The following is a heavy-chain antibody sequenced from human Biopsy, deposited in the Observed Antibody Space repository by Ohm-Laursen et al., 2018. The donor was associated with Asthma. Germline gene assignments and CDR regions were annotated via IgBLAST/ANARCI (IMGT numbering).Heavy chain of an antibody. D-gene: IGHD3-22*01. CDR1: YGSITSGGYY. Sequence: TLSLTCTVSYGSITSGGYYWTWIRQHPGKGLEWIGFIYYSGSTYYNPSLKSRVSISIDTSKNQFSLKLSSVTAADTVVYYCARAQDYYDSRGYYRGFDYWGQGTLVTVSS. CDR3: ARAQDYYDSRGYYRGFDY. V-gene: IGHV4-31*03. CDR2: IYYSGST. J-gene: IGHJ4*02.